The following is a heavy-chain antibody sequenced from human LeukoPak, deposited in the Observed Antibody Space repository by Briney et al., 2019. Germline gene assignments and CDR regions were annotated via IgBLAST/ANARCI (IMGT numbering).Heavy chain of an antibody. Sequence: GGSLRLSCAASGFTVSSNYMSWVRQAPGKGLEWVSVIYSGGSTYYADSVKGRFTSTRDNSKNTLYLQMNSLRAEDTAVYYCARDDNWNDKPFDLWGPGTLVTVSS. D-gene: IGHD1-20*01. CDR2: IYSGGST. CDR1: GFTVSSNY. V-gene: IGHV3-53*01. CDR3: ARDDNWNDKPFDL. J-gene: IGHJ4*02.